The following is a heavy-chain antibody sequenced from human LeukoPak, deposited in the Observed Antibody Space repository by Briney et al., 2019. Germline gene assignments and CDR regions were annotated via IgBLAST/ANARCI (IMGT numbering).Heavy chain of an antibody. J-gene: IGHJ4*02. CDR1: GFTFSSYA. CDR3: ARDSNSGPTELDY. V-gene: IGHV3-64*04. D-gene: IGHD1-26*01. CDR2: ISSNGGST. Sequence: GGSLRLSCSASGFTFSSYAMHWVRQAPGKGLEYVSAISSNGGSTYYADSVKGRFTISRDNSKNTLYLQMNSLRAEDTAVYYCARDSNSGPTELDYWGQGTLVTVSS.